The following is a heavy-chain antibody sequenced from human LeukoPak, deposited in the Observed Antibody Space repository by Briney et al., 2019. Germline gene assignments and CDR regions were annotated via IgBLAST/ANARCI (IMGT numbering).Heavy chain of an antibody. CDR3: AKYYNSPFDP. V-gene: IGHV4-4*02. CDR2: IYHSGST. CDR1: GGSISSSNW. D-gene: IGHD3-3*01. Sequence: SETLSPTCAVSGGSISSSNWWSWVRQPPGKGLEWIGEIYHSGSTNYNPSLKSRVTISLDKSKNQFSLKLSSVTAADTAVYYCAKYYNSPFDPWGQGTLVTVSS. J-gene: IGHJ5*02.